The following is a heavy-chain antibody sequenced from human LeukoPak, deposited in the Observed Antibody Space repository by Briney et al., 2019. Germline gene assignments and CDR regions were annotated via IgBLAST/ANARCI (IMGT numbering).Heavy chain of an antibody. V-gene: IGHV1-69*13. CDR3: ARAGAYDFWSGYLDSFDY. J-gene: IGHJ4*02. D-gene: IGHD3-3*01. CDR1: GGTFRSYA. CDR2: IIPIFGTA. Sequence: ASVKVSCKASGGTFRSYAISWVRQAPRQGLEWMGGIIPIFGTANYAQKFQGRVTITADESTSTAYMELSSLRSEDTAVYYCARAGAYDFWSGYLDSFDYWGQGTLVTVSS.